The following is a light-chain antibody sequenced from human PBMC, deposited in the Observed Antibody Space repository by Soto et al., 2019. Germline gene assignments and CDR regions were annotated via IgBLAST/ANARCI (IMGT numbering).Light chain of an antibody. J-gene: IGKJ1*01. CDR2: GAS. V-gene: IGKV3-20*01. Sequence: EVVLTQSPGNLSLSPGEIANLSCSDSPGVSANNLAWYQHKAGQTPRLLIYGASSRATGIPDRFSGSGSGTDFTLTISGLEPDDLAVYYCLQYGSSPRTVGRGTKVDNK. CDR3: LQYGSSPRT. CDR1: PGVSANN.